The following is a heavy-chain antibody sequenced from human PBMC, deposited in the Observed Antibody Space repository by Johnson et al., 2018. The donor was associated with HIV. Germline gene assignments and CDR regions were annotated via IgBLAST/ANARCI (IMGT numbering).Heavy chain of an antibody. CDR3: GRPRRMIVVAKGAFDI. V-gene: IGHV3-30-3*01. Sequence: QVQLVESGGGVVQPGRSLRLSCAASGFTFSSYAMHWVRQAPGKGLEWVAVISYDGSNKYYADSVKGRFTISRDNSKNTLYLQMNSLRAEDPAVYYCGRPRRMIVVAKGAFDIWGQGTMVTVSS. D-gene: IGHD3-22*01. CDR2: ISYDGSNK. CDR1: GFTFSSYA. J-gene: IGHJ3*02.